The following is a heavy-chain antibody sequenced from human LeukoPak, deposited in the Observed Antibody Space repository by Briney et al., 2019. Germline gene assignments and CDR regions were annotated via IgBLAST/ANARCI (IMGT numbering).Heavy chain of an antibody. D-gene: IGHD1-26*01. CDR3: ARGSSIVTSTIDWFDP. CDR1: GYTFAGYY. J-gene: IGHJ5*02. Sequence: ASVKVSCNSSGYTFAGYYMHWVRQAPGQGLEWMGWINPNSGGTHYAQKFQGRVTMTRDTSINTAYMELSRLRPDDTAIYYCARGSSIVTSTIDWFDPWGQGAPVAVSS. V-gene: IGHV1-2*02. CDR2: INPNSGGT.